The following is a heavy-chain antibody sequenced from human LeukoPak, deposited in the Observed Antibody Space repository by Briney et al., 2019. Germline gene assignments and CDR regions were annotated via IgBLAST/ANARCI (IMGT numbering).Heavy chain of an antibody. J-gene: IGHJ2*01. Sequence: PSETLSLTCAVYGGSFSGYYWSWIRQPPGKGLEWIGEINHSGSTNYNPSLKSRITISVDTSKNQFSLKLSSVTAVDTAVYYCACDSSSFDLWGRGTLVTVSS. CDR1: GGSFSGYY. CDR3: ACDSSSFDL. D-gene: IGHD6-13*01. CDR2: INHSGST. V-gene: IGHV4-34*01.